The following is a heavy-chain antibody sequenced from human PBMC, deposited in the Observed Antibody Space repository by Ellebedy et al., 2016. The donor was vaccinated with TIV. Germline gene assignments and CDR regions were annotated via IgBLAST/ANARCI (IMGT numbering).Heavy chain of an antibody. J-gene: IGHJ4*02. Sequence: GESLKISCAASGFTFSTFSMHWVRQAPGKGLEWVSYITSRDSSISYADSVKGRFTISRDNAKNSLYLQINSLRAEDTAVYYCARDPMIWIFDYWGQGTLVTVSS. CDR1: GFTFSTFS. D-gene: IGHD3-22*01. CDR3: ARDPMIWIFDY. V-gene: IGHV3-48*01. CDR2: ITSRDSSI.